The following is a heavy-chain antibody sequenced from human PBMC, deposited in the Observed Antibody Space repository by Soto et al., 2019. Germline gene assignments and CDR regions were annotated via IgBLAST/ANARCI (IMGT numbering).Heavy chain of an antibody. Sequence: SETLSLTCTVSGGSISSGTYYWSWIGQHPGKGREWIGYIYYSGSNYYNPSLKSRVTISGDTSQKQFSLKVSSVTAADTAVYYCARANPYCRSTSCVDYSYGMDFWGHGTTVTVSS. CDR2: IYYSGSN. D-gene: IGHD2-2*01. CDR1: GGSISSGTYY. CDR3: ARANPYCRSTSCVDYSYGMDF. V-gene: IGHV4-31*03. J-gene: IGHJ6*02.